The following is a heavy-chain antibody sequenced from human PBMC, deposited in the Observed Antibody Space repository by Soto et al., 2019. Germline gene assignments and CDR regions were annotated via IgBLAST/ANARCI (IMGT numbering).Heavy chain of an antibody. V-gene: IGHV5-10-1*01. CDR2: IDPSDSYT. CDR3: ARRPVVVTAAHTAAYYYGMEV. Sequence: PGESLKISCKGSGYSFTSYWISWVRQMPGKGLEWMGRIDPSDSYTNYSPSFQGHVTISADKSISTAYLQWSSLKASDTAMYYCARRPVVVTAAHTAAYYYGMEVWGQGTTVTVSS. J-gene: IGHJ6*02. CDR1: GYSFTSYW. D-gene: IGHD2-2*01.